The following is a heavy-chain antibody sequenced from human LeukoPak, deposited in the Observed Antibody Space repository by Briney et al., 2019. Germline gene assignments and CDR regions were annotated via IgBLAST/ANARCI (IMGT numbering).Heavy chain of an antibody. D-gene: IGHD4-23*01. CDR2: ISYDGSNK. Sequence: PGGSLRLSCAASGFSFSRYAMHWVRQAPGKGLEWVAVISYDGSNKYYADSVKGRFTISRDNSKNTLYLQMNSLRAEDTAVYYCAREYGGNSGDFAYWGQGTLVTVSS. J-gene: IGHJ4*02. CDR3: AREYGGNSGDFAY. V-gene: IGHV3-30-3*01. CDR1: GFSFSRYA.